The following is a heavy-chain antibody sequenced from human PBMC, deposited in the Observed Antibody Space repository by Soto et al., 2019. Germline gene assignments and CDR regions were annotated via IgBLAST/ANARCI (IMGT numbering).Heavy chain of an antibody. J-gene: IGHJ6*02. D-gene: IGHD3-10*01. CDR3: ARDLRFGDYYGMDV. Sequence: ASVKVSCKASGGTFSSYTISWVRQAPGQGLEWMGWISAYNGNTNYAQKLQGRVTMTTDTSTSTAYMELRSLRSDDTAVYYCARDLRFGDYYGMDVWGQGTTVTVSS. V-gene: IGHV1-18*01. CDR2: ISAYNGNT. CDR1: GGTFSSYT.